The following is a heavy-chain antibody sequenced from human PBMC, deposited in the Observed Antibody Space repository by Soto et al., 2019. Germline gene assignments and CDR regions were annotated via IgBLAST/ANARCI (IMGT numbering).Heavy chain of an antibody. CDR1: GFTFHYYA. CDR2: ISWNSANI. D-gene: IGHD2-15*01. Sequence: SLRLSCAASGFTFHYYAMHWVRQAPGKGLEWVSGISWNSANIGYADSVKGRFTISRDSAKNSLYLQMSSLRAEDTALYYCGSRGIIGGGIDYWGQGTLVTVS. J-gene: IGHJ4*02. CDR3: GSRGIIGGGIDY. V-gene: IGHV3-9*01.